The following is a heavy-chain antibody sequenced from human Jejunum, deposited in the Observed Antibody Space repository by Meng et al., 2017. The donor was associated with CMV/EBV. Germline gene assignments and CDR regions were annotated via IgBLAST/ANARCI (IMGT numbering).Heavy chain of an antibody. CDR1: FPFDDYA. J-gene: IGHJ4*02. CDR3: AKGHCASTSCYRLEN. CDR2: ISWDSGSI. D-gene: IGHD2-2*02. V-gene: IGHV3-9*03. Sequence: FPFDDYAMHWVRQAPGKGLEWVSSISWDSGSIVYADSVKGRFTISRGNAKNALYLEMNSLRAEDMALYYCAKGHCASTSCYRLENWGQGTLVTVSS.